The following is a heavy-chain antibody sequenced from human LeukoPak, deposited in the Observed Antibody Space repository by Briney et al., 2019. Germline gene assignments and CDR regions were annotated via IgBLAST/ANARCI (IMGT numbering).Heavy chain of an antibody. CDR1: GYTFTGCY. J-gene: IGHJ5*02. Sequence: ASVKVSCKASGYTFTGCYMHWVRQAPGQGLEWMGWINPNSGGTNYAQKFQGWVTMTRDTSTSTVYMELSSLRSEDTAVYYCAREVRGARNWFDPWGQGTLLTVSS. CDR3: AREVRGARNWFDP. CDR2: INPNSGGT. D-gene: IGHD3-10*01. V-gene: IGHV1-2*04.